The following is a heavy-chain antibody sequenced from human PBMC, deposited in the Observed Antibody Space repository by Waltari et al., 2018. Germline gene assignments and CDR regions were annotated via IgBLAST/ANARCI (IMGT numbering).Heavy chain of an antibody. V-gene: IGHV1-69*13. CDR1: GYTFTTSA. CDR3: AQGGYDHGYTFDY. J-gene: IGHJ4*02. Sequence: QVQLVQSGAEVKKPGASVKVSCKASGYTFTTSAIHWVRQAPGQRLEWMGWIIPIFGTANYAQKFQGRVTITADESTSTAYMELSSLRSEDTAVYYCAQGGYDHGYTFDYWGQGTLVTVSS. D-gene: IGHD5-12*01. CDR2: IIPIFGTA.